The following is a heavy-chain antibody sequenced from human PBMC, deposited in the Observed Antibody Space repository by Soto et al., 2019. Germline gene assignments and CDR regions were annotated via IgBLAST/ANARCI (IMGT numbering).Heavy chain of an antibody. CDR1: GGSISSYY. V-gene: IGHV4-59*01. J-gene: IGHJ6*02. CDR2: IYYSGST. D-gene: IGHD2-2*01. CDR3: ARGDLVVPAATNYYYYGMDV. Sequence: SETLSLTCTVSGGSISSYYWSWIRQPPGKGLEWIGYIYYSGSTNYNPSLKSRVTISVDTSKNQFSLKLSSVTAADTAVYYCARGDLVVPAATNYYYYGMDVWGQGTTVTVSS.